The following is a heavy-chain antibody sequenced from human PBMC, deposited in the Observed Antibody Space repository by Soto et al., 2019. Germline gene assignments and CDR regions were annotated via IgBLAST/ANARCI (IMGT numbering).Heavy chain of an antibody. D-gene: IGHD2-15*01. V-gene: IGHV4-34*01. CDR2: INHSGST. J-gene: IGHJ6*02. Sequence: SETLSLTCAVYGGSFSGYYWSWIRQPPGKGLEWIGEINHSGSTNYNPSLKSRVTISVDTSKNQFSLKLSSVTAADTAVYYCARSNNCSGGSCYSVTNYYGMDVWGQGTTVTVSS. CDR1: GGSFSGYY. CDR3: ARSNNCSGGSCYSVTNYYGMDV.